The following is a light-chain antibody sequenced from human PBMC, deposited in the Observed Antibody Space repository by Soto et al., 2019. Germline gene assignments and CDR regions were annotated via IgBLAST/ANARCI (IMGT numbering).Light chain of an antibody. CDR2: AAS. Sequence: DILMTQSPSSLSAFVGDRVTITCQASQDISTYVNWYQQKPGKTPNLLIYAASNLETRVPSRFSGSGSGTKLTLTISRLQFEDIGTYYCQRYDNLPVTLGPGTKVNVK. CDR3: QRYDNLPVT. CDR1: QDISTY. J-gene: IGKJ3*01. V-gene: IGKV1-33*01.